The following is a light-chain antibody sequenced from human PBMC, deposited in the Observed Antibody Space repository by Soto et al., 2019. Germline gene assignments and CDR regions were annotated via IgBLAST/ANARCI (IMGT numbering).Light chain of an antibody. Sequence: QSALTQPASVSGSPGQSITISCTGTSSDVGSYNLVSWYQQHPGKAPKLMIYEGSKRPSGVSNRFSGSKSGNTASLTISGLQDEDEADYYCCSYAGSSTFDWVFGGGTKLTVL. V-gene: IGLV2-23*01. CDR3: CSYAGSSTFDWV. CDR2: EGS. CDR1: SSDVGSYNL. J-gene: IGLJ3*02.